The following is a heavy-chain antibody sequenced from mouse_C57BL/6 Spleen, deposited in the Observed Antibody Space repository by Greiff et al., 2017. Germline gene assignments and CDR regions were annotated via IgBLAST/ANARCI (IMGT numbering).Heavy chain of an antibody. CDR1: GYTFTSYT. V-gene: IGHV1-4*01. CDR3: AYYSNYVGAMDY. Sequence: VHLVESGAELARPGASVKMSCKASGYTFTSYTMHWVKQRPGQGLEWIGYINPSSGYTKYNQKFKDKATLTADKSSSTAYMQLSSLTSEDSAVYYCAYYSNYVGAMDYWGQGTSVTVSS. J-gene: IGHJ4*01. D-gene: IGHD2-5*01. CDR2: INPSSGYT.